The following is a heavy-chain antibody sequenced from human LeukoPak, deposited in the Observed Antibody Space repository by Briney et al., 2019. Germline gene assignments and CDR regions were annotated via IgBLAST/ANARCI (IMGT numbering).Heavy chain of an antibody. CDR1: GYTFYSYG. Sequence: ASVKVSCKASGYTFYSYGISWVRQAPGQGLEWMGWISTYNGYANYAQRLQGRVTMTAETSTSTAYMELRSLRSDDTAVYYCARNSSDWYGYMDVWGKGTTVTVSS. J-gene: IGHJ6*04. D-gene: IGHD6-19*01. CDR2: ISTYNGYA. V-gene: IGHV1-18*01. CDR3: ARNSSDWYGYMDV.